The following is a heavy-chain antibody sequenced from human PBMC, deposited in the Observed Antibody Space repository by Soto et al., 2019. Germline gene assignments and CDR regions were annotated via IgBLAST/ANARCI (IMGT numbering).Heavy chain of an antibody. D-gene: IGHD6-6*01. Sequence: GGSLRLSCAASGFTPSGYAMDWVRQAPGKGLEYVSGISSNGVGTYYANSVQGRFTISRDNSKNTVYLQMGSLRPEDMAVYYCARRARPDFYYMDVWGKVTTLTVSS. CDR2: ISSNGVGT. CDR3: ARRARPDFYYMDV. V-gene: IGHV3-64*01. CDR1: GFTPSGYA. J-gene: IGHJ6*03.